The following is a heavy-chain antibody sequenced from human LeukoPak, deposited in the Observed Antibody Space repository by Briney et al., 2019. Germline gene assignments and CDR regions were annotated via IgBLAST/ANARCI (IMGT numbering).Heavy chain of an antibody. Sequence: GGSLRLSCAASGVTFSNFDMHWVRQPPGKGLEWVSGVGATGDTDYPDSVRGRFTISRENAKNSLYLQMNSLRVEDTAVYYCVREHSKVFDPWGQGTLVTVSS. J-gene: IGHJ5*02. V-gene: IGHV3-13*01. CDR1: GVTFSNFD. CDR3: VREHSKVFDP. CDR2: VGATGDT.